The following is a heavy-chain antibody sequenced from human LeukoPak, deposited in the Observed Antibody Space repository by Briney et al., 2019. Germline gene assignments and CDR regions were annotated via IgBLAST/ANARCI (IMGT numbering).Heavy chain of an antibody. CDR3: AKHLTGTNSPFDY. J-gene: IGHJ4*02. CDR1: EFTFSNYA. D-gene: IGHD3-3*02. CDR2: ISTSGDST. Sequence: GGSLRLSCAASEFTFSNYAMSWVRQAPGKGLEWVSTISTSGDSTYHADSVKGRFTISRDNSKNTLYLQMNSLRADDTAVYYCAKHLTGTNSPFDYWGQGTLVTVSS. V-gene: IGHV3-23*01.